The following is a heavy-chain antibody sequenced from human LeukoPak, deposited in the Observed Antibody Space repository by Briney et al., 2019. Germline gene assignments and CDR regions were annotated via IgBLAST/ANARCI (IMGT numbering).Heavy chain of an antibody. CDR2: INSNSGRT. V-gene: IGHV1-2*02. Sequence: ASVKVSCKASGYTFTDYYLHWVRQAPGQGLEWMGWINSNSGRTHYIQDFQGRVTMTRDMSTSTVYMELSSLRSEDTAVYYCARGGYYDSSGHDYWGQGTLVTVSS. CDR3: ARGGYYDSSGHDY. CDR1: GYTFTDYY. J-gene: IGHJ4*02. D-gene: IGHD3-22*01.